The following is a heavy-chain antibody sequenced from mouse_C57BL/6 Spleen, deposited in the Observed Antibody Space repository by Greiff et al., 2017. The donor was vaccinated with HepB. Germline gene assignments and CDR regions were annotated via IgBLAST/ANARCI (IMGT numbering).Heavy chain of an antibody. V-gene: IGHV1-26*01. CDR2: INPNNGGT. CDR1: GYTFTDYY. D-gene: IGHD1-1*01. J-gene: IGHJ2*01. CDR3: ARSRDYGYYFDY. Sequence: VQLQQSGPELVKPGASVKISCKASGYTFTDYYMNWVKQSHGKSLEWIGDINPNNGGTSYNQKFKGKATLTVDKSSSTAYMELRSLTSEDSAVYYCARSRDYGYYFDYWGQGTTLTVSS.